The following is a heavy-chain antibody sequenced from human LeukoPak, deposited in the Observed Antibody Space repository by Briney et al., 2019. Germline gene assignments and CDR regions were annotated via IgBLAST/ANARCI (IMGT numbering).Heavy chain of an antibody. V-gene: IGHV3-7*01. CDR2: IKQDGSEK. CDR1: GFTFSSYG. J-gene: IGHJ4*02. D-gene: IGHD4-17*01. CDR3: VRMGRYGDYDY. Sequence: PGGTLRLSCAASGFTFSSYGMSWVRQAPGKGLEWVANIKQDGSEKYYVDSVKGRFTISRDNAKNSLYLQMNSLRAEDTAVYYCVRMGRYGDYDYWGQGTLVTVSS.